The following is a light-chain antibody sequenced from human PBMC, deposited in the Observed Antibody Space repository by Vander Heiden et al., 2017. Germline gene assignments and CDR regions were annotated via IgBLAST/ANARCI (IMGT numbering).Light chain of an antibody. Sequence: SYVLTQSPSVPVAPGQTARITWGGNKIGSESVHWYRQRPGQAPVLVVHDDSDRPSGIPERFSGSNSGNTATLTISRVEAGDEADYYCQVWDSSSDHYVFGTGTKVTVL. CDR3: QVWDSSSDHYV. J-gene: IGLJ1*01. CDR1: KIGSES. CDR2: DDS. V-gene: IGLV3-21*02.